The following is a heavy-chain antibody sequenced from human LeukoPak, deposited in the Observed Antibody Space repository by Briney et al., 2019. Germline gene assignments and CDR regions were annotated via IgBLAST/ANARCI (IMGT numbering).Heavy chain of an antibody. CDR1: GFTVSSNY. CDR2: IYSGGST. V-gene: IGHV3-66*01. D-gene: IGHD6-6*01. Sequence: GGSLRLSCAASGFTVSSNYMSWVRQAPGKGLEWVSVIYSGGSTYYADSVKGRFTISRDNSKNTLYLQMNSLRAEDMAVYYCARGRVSVAARDYYYYYMDVWGKGTTVTVSS. J-gene: IGHJ6*03. CDR3: ARGRVSVAARDYYYYYMDV.